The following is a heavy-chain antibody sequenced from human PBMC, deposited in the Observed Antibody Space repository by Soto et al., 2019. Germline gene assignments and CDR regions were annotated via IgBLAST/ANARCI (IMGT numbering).Heavy chain of an antibody. D-gene: IGHD3-16*01. CDR3: ARGGGWGDY. V-gene: IGHV3-33*01. CDR1: GFTFSSYG. CDR2: IWNEGSNK. J-gene: IGHJ4*02. Sequence: QVQLVESGGGVVQPGRSLRLSCAASGFTFSSYGMHWVRQAPGKGLEWVADIWNEGSNKYYADSVKGRFTTSRDTSRNTVYMQMNSLRAEDTGVYYCARGGGWGDYWGQGTLVTVSS.